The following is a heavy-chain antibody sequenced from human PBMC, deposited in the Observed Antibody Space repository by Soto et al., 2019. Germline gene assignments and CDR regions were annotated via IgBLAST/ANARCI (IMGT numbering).Heavy chain of an antibody. V-gene: IGHV1-69*02. D-gene: IGHD3-3*01. CDR1: GGTFSSYT. CDR3: ARGRGVTGGTYYFDY. Sequence: QVQLVQSGAEVKKPGSSVKVSCKASGGTFSSYTISWVRQAPGQVLEWMGRIIPILGIANYAQKFQGRVTITADKSTSTAYLELSSLRSEDTAVYYCARGRGVTGGTYYFDYWGQGTLVTVSS. J-gene: IGHJ4*02. CDR2: IIPILGIA.